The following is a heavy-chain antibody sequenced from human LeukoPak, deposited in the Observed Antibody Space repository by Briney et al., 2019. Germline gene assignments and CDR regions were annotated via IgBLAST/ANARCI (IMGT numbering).Heavy chain of an antibody. V-gene: IGHV3-23*01. Sequence: GGSLRLSCAASGFTFTSYAMSWVRQAPGKGLEWVSAISGSGGSTYYADSVKGRFTISRDNSKNTLYLQMNSLRAEDTAVYYCAKDYDYGDLYADYWGQGTLVTVSS. CDR3: AKDYDYGDLYADY. CDR1: GFTFTSYA. CDR2: ISGSGGST. J-gene: IGHJ4*02. D-gene: IGHD4-17*01.